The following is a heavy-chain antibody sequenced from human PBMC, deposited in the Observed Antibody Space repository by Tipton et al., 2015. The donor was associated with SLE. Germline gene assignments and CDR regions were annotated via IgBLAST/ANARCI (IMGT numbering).Heavy chain of an antibody. J-gene: IGHJ6*03. D-gene: IGHD3-3*02. CDR3: ARSLSLSLFGVTIPGAMDV. Sequence: TLSLTCSVSNYSLTNDYYWGWVRQPPGKGLEWIGSFHQSGTTFYTPSLKSRVTLLLDMSNNEFSPKLFSVTAADTAVYYCARSLSLSLFGVTIPGAMDVWGKGTTVIVSS. V-gene: IGHV4-38-2*01. CDR2: FHQSGTT. CDR1: NYSLTNDYY.